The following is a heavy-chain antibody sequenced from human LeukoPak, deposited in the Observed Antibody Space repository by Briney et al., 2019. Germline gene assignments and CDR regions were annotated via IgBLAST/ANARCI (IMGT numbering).Heavy chain of an antibody. J-gene: IGHJ4*02. D-gene: IGHD3-10*01. Sequence: TSETLSLTCTVSGGSISSGGYYWRWIRKHPGKGLEWFVYIYYGGSTYYNPSLKSRVTISIDTSKNQFSLKLSSVTAADTAVYYCARGSASLHNYCSANFDVWGQGTLVTVSS. V-gene: IGHV4-31*03. CDR1: GGSISSGGYY. CDR2: IYYGGST. CDR3: ARGSASLHNYCSANFDV.